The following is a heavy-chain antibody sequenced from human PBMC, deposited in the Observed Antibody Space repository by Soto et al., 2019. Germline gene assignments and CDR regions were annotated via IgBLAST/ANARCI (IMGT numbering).Heavy chain of an antibody. V-gene: IGHV4-39*01. Sequence: ASETLSLTCTVSGGSISSSSYYWGWIRQPPGKGLEWIGSIYYSGSTYYNPGPYYPSLKSRVTISVDTSKNQFSLKLSSVTAADTAVYYCARHGIWAVAGSYYFDHWGQGTLVTVSS. J-gene: IGHJ4*02. CDR3: ARHGIWAVAGSYYFDH. CDR2: IYYSGST. CDR1: GGSISSSSYY. D-gene: IGHD6-19*01.